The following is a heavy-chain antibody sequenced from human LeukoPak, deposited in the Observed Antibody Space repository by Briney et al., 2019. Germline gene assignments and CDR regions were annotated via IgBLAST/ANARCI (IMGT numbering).Heavy chain of an antibody. D-gene: IGHD4-17*01. V-gene: IGHV6-1*01. CDR3: ARALRGTTVRDGVFDI. CDR1: GDSVSSNSGA. CDR2: TYYRSEWYS. J-gene: IGHJ3*02. Sequence: SQTLSLTCAISGDSVSSNSGAWNWIRQSPSRGLEWLGRTYYRSEWYSDYAVSVKSRITITPDTSKNQFSLQLNSPSPEDTAVYYCARALRGTTVRDGVFDIWGQGTMVIVSS.